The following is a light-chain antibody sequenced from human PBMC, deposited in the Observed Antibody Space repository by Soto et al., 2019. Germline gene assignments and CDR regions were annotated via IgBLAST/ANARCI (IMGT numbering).Light chain of an antibody. Sequence: QLVLTQSPSASASLGASVKLTCTLSSGHSSYAIAWHQQQPEKGPRYLMKLNSDGSHSKGDGIPDRFSGSSSGAERYLTISILQSEDEAYYYCQTWGTGIWVFGGGTKVTVL. CDR1: SGHSSYA. CDR3: QTWGTGIWV. J-gene: IGLJ3*02. V-gene: IGLV4-69*01. CDR2: LNSDGSH.